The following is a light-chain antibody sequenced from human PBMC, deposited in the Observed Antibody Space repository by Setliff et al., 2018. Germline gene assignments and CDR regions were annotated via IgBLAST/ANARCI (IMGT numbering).Light chain of an antibody. Sequence: QSVLTQHASVSGSPGQSITISCTGTSSDVGGYDYVSWYQQHPGKAPKLMIYEVSKRPSGVPDRFSGSKSGNTASLTVSGLQAEDEADYYCSSYAGSNNPYVFGTGTKV. J-gene: IGLJ1*01. CDR2: EVS. V-gene: IGLV2-8*01. CDR1: SSDVGGYDY. CDR3: SSYAGSNNPYV.